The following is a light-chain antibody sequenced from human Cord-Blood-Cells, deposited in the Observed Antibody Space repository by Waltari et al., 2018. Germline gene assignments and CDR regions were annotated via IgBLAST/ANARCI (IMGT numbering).Light chain of an antibody. CDR2: EVS. CDR3: SSYTSSSTPYV. Sequence: SSDVGGYNYVSWYQQHPGKAPKLMIYEVSNRPSGVSNRFSGSKSGNTASLTISGLQAEDEADYYCSSYTSSSTPYVFGTGTKVTVL. J-gene: IGLJ1*01. V-gene: IGLV2-14*01. CDR1: SSDVGGYNY.